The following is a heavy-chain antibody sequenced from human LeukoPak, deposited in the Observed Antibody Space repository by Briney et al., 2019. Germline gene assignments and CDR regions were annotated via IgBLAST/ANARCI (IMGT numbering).Heavy chain of an antibody. V-gene: IGHV3-21*01. Sequence: GGSLSLSCAASGFTFSSYSMNWVRQAPGKGLEWVSSISSSSSYIYYADSVKGRFTISRDNAKNSLYLQMNSLRAEDTAVCYCARGGITIFGVVINPFDYWGQGTLVTVSS. CDR3: ARGGITIFGVVINPFDY. D-gene: IGHD3-3*01. J-gene: IGHJ4*02. CDR2: ISSSSSYI. CDR1: GFTFSSYS.